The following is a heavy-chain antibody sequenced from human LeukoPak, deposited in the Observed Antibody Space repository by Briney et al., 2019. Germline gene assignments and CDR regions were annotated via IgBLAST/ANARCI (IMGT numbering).Heavy chain of an antibody. Sequence: ASVKVSCKASGYTFPNYDINWVRQATGQELEWMGWMNFNSGSTGYAQKFQGRVTMTRNTAISTVYMELSSLKSEDTAIYYCAKVGLGNTAIHIWGQGTMVTVSS. J-gene: IGHJ3*02. V-gene: IGHV1-8*01. D-gene: IGHD3/OR15-3a*01. CDR2: MNFNSGST. CDR1: GYTFPNYD. CDR3: AKVGLGNTAIHI.